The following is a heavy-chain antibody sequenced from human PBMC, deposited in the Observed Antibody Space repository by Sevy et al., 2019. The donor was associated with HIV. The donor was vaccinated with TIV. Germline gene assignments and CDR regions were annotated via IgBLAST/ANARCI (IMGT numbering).Heavy chain of an antibody. Sequence: GGSLRLACAASGFTFSSYAMSWVRQAPGKGLEWVSAISGSGGSTYYADSVKGRLTISRDNSKNTLYLQMNSLRAEDTAVYYCANPEKQWLVPPHLYGMDVWGQGTTVTVSS. D-gene: IGHD6-19*01. CDR3: ANPEKQWLVPPHLYGMDV. CDR1: GFTFSSYA. J-gene: IGHJ6*02. V-gene: IGHV3-23*01. CDR2: ISGSGGST.